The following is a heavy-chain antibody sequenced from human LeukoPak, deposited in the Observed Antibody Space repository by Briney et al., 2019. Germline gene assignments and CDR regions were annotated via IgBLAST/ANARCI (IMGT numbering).Heavy chain of an antibody. CDR2: IYDNGST. J-gene: IGHJ3*02. CDR1: GGSISRSNW. D-gene: IGHD3-9*01. Sequence: SETLSLTCAVSGGSISRSNWWSWVRQSPGKGLEWIGEIYDNGSTNYNPSLKSRVTISVDTSKNQFSLKLSSVTAADTAVYYCAREGYDILTGYPKYAFDIWGQGTMVTVSS. V-gene: IGHV4-4*02. CDR3: AREGYDILTGYPKYAFDI.